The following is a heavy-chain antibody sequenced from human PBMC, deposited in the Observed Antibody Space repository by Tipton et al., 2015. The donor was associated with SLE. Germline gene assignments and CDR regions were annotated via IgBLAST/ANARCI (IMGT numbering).Heavy chain of an antibody. J-gene: IGHJ4*02. CDR1: GGSFSGYY. CDR3: ARGPLASFDY. V-gene: IGHV4-34*01. CDR2: INHSGST. Sequence: TLSLTCAVYGGSFSGYYWSWIRQPPGKGLEWIGKINHSGSTNYNPSLKSRVTISLDTSKNQFSLKLSSVTAADTAVYYCARGPLASFDYWGQGTLVTVSS.